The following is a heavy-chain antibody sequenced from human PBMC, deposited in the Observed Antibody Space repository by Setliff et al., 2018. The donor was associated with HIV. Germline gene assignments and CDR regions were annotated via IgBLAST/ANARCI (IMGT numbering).Heavy chain of an antibody. V-gene: IGHV3-23*01. CDR2: ISGSGGST. Sequence: PGGSLRLSCAASGFTFSNYAMSWVRQAPGKGLEWVSGISGSGGSTYYADSVKGRFTISRDNSKNTLYLQMYSLRAEDAAVYYCAKFFGGYGDYMGFDYWGQGTLVTVSS. D-gene: IGHD4-17*01. CDR3: AKFFGGYGDYMGFDY. CDR1: GFTFSNYA. J-gene: IGHJ4*02.